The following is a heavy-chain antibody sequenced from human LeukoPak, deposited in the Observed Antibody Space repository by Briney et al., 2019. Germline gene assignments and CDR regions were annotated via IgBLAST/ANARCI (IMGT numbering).Heavy chain of an antibody. CDR2: ISFDGRSQ. CDR1: GFNFSNYG. D-gene: IGHD1-26*01. V-gene: IGHV3-30*18. J-gene: IGHJ6*03. Sequence: GGSLRLSCAASGFNFSNYGMHWVRQAPGKGLEWVAVISFDGRSQYHGDSVRGRLTISRDNSKNTLYLQMNSLRAEDTAVYYCANSGGATDYYYYYMDVWGKGTTVTVSS. CDR3: ANSGGATDYYYYYMDV.